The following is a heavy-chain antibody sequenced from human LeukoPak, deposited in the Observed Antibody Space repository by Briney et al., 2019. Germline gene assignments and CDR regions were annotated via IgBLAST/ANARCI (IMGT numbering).Heavy chain of an antibody. V-gene: IGHV1-8*01. D-gene: IGHD3-10*01. J-gene: IGHJ4*02. CDR1: EYTFTSYD. CDR3: ARAMNMVRGVIITGY. Sequence: ASVKVSCKASEYTFTSYDINWVRQATGQGLEWMGWMNPNSGNTGYAQKFQGRVTMTRNTSISTAYMELSSLRSEDTAVYYCARAMNMVRGVIITGYWGQGTLVTVSS. CDR2: MNPNSGNT.